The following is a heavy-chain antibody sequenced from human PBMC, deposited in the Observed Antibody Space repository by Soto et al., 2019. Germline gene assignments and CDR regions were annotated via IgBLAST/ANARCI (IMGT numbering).Heavy chain of an antibody. V-gene: IGHV3-11*05. CDR3: ARERNGYNSILDD. D-gene: IGHD5-12*01. CDR2: ISSTSKYT. Sequence: QVLLVESGGGLVNPGGSLRLSCAASGFTFSDYYMTWIRQAPGKGLEWVSYISSTSKYTNYADSVRGRFTISRDNAKNSLYLQMNSLRAEDTAVYYCARERNGYNSILDDWGQGTLVTVSS. J-gene: IGHJ4*02. CDR1: GFTFSDYY.